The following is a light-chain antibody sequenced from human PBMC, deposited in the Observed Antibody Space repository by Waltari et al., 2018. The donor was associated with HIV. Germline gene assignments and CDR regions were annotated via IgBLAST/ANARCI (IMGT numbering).Light chain of an antibody. CDR3: ASYTRSGILL. CDR2: EVS. Sequence: QSALTQPASVSGSPGKSITISCIGSSSDIGAYNFVSWYQQRPGKAPKLMIYEVSDRPSGSSNRFSGSNSGITASLTISGLQADDEADYYCASYTRSGILLFGGGTRLTVL. CDR1: SSDIGAYNF. J-gene: IGLJ2*01. V-gene: IGLV2-14*01.